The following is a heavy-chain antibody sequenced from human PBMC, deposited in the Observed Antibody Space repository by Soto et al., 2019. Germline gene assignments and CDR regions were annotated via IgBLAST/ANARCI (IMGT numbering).Heavy chain of an antibody. V-gene: IGHV3-23*01. CDR1: GFTFSNYA. Sequence: EVQLLESGGGLVQPGGSLRLSCAASGFTFSNYAVTWVRQAPGKGLEWVSTISGSGGSTYYADSVKGRFTISRDNSKYTLYLQMNSLRAEDMAVHYCPKDQCSYWYHIDYWGQGTLVTVSS. D-gene: IGHD5-18*01. CDR3: PKDQCSYWYHIDY. J-gene: IGHJ4*02. CDR2: ISGSGGST.